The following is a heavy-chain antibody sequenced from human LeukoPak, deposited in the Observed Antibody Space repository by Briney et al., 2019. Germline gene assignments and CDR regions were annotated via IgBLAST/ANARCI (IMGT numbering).Heavy chain of an antibody. J-gene: IGHJ4*02. V-gene: IGHV6-1*01. Sequence: SPTLSLTFAISGDSVSTKSVAWHWVRQSPSRGLEWLGRTCYRSKWSNDYAVSVKSRITINPDTSKNQFSLQLNSVTPEDTAVYYCARDRQWAFDYWGQGTLVTVSS. D-gene: IGHD6-19*01. CDR2: TCYRSKWSN. CDR3: ARDRQWAFDY. CDR1: GDSVSTKSVA.